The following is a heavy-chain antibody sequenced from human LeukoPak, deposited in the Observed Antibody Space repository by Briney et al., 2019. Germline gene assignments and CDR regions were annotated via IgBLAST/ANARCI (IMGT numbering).Heavy chain of an antibody. CDR2: LYSDGNT. V-gene: IGHV3-53*01. D-gene: IGHD1-14*01. CDR3: ARGVEPLAANTLAY. J-gene: IGHJ4*02. CDR1: GFTVITND. Sequence: GGSLRLSCAASGFTVITNDMTWVRQAPGKGPEWVSVLYSDGNTKYADSVQGRFTTSRDNSKNTLYLEMNSLSPDDTAVYYCARGVEPLAANTLAYWGQGTLVTVSP.